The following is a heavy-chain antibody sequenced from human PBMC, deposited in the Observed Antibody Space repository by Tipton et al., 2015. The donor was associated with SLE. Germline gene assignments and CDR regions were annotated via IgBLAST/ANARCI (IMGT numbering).Heavy chain of an antibody. CDR2: ISSSGSTI. J-gene: IGHJ3*02. V-gene: IGHV3-48*03. CDR1: GFTFSSYE. CDR3: ARDQWELLHAFDI. Sequence: SLRLSCAASGFTFSSYEMNWVRQAPGKGLEWVSYISSSGSTIYYADSVKGRFTISRDNAKNSLYLQMNSLRAEDTAAYYCARDQWELLHAFDIWGQGTMVTVSS. D-gene: IGHD1-26*01.